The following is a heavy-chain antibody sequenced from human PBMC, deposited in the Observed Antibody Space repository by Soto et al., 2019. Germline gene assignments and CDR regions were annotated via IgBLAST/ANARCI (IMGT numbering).Heavy chain of an antibody. CDR1: GGSCSGYY. Sequence: SVTLSLTCAVFGGSCSGYYGRWILQHQGKGLEWIGEINHSGSTNYNPSLKSRVTISVDTSKNQFSLKLSSVTAADTAVYYCAKDQSPGVSGFDFDYWGQGTLVTVSS. CDR2: INHSGST. D-gene: IGHD6-19*01. J-gene: IGHJ4*02. V-gene: IGHV4-34*01. CDR3: AKDQSPGVSGFDFDY.